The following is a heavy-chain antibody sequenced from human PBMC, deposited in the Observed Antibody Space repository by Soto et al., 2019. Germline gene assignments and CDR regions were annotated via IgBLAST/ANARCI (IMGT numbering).Heavy chain of an antibody. CDR3: VRGPWDGGTCFYKYYYGMDV. CDR2: INPNSGNT. V-gene: IGHV1-2*02. Sequence: PSVKVSCKASGYIFTGYYIHWVRHAPGQGLEWMGWINPNSGNTNYVQKFQGRVTMTSDTSINSTYMELNVLRSDDTAVYYCVRGPWDGGTCFYKYYYGMDVWGQGTTVTVS. J-gene: IGHJ6*02. D-gene: IGHD2-15*01. CDR1: GYIFTGYY.